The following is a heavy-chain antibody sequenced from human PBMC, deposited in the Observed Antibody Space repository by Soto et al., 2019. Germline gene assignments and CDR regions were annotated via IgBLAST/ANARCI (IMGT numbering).Heavy chain of an antibody. CDR3: ASPFMVYAIGSDY. CDR1: GFTFSSYS. Sequence: PGGSLRLSCAASGFTFSSYSMNWVRQAPGKGLEWVSYISSSSTTIYYADSVKGRFTISRDNAKNSLYLQMNSLRDEDTAVYYCASPFMVYAIGSDYWGQGNLVTVSS. V-gene: IGHV3-48*02. CDR2: ISSSSTTI. J-gene: IGHJ4*02. D-gene: IGHD2-8*01.